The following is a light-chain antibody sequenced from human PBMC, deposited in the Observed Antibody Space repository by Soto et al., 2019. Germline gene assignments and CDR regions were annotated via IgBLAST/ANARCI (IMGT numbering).Light chain of an antibody. CDR1: QDSAIY. CDR3: QQLRMSPST. Sequence: SQLTQSPSSLSASVGDRVTITCPASQDSAIYLAWYQQKPGEAPKLLSYAASTSSGGVPSRFSGSGSGTDFVTIITSLQDEAFATYYCQQLRMSPSTFGGGTKVEIK. CDR2: AAS. J-gene: IGKJ4*01. V-gene: IGKV1-9*01.